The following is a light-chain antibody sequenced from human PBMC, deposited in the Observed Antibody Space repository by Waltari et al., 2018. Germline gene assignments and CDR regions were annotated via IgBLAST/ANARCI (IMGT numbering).Light chain of an antibody. CDR3: QSYDSTNCL. Sequence: NFMLTQPHSVSESPGQTVTISCTGSSGSIASHYVQWYQQRPGSAPTTVIYENNQRPSGVPDRFSGSIDSSSNSASLTIAGLKTEDEADYYCQSYDSTNCLFGGGTKLTVL. CDR2: ENN. CDR1: SGSIASHY. J-gene: IGLJ3*02. V-gene: IGLV6-57*02.